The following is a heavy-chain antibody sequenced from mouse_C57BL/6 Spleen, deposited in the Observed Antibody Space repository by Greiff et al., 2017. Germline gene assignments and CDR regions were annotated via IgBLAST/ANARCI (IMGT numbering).Heavy chain of an antibody. J-gene: IGHJ4*01. D-gene: IGHD2-3*01. CDR3: ARGDLIYDGYLYAMGY. CDR1: GYTFTDYY. CDR2: IYPGSGNT. V-gene: IGHV1-76*01. Sequence: VMLVESGAELVRPGASVKLSCKASGYTFTDYYINWVKQRPGQGLEWIARIYPGSGNTYYNEKFKGKATLTAEKSSSTAYMQLSSLTSEDSAVYFCARGDLIYDGYLYAMGYWGQGTSVTVSS.